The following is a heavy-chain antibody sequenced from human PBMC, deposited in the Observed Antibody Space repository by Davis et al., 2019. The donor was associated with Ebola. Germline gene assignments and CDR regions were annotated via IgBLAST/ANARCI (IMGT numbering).Heavy chain of an antibody. V-gene: IGHV3-33*01. CDR1: GFTFSSYG. D-gene: IGHD3-3*01. J-gene: IGHJ6*02. CDR3: ARGGRITIFGVVITHYYGMDV. Sequence: GESLKISCAASGFTFSSYGMHWVRQAPGKGLEWVAVIWYDGSNKYYADSVKGRFTISRDNSKNTLYLQMNSLRAEDTAVYYCARGGRITIFGVVITHYYGMDVWGQGTTVTVSS. CDR2: IWYDGSNK.